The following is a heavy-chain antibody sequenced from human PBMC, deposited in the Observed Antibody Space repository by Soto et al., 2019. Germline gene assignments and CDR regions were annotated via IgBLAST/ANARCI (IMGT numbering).Heavy chain of an antibody. CDR3: ARWWSGSRQGFDP. CDR2: IYYSGST. Sequence: QVQLQESGPGLVKPSQTLSLTCTVSGGSISSGDYYWSWIRQHPGKGLEWIGYIYYSGSTYYHPSLKRRVTISVDTSKNQFSLKLSSVPAADTAVYYCARWWSGSRQGFDPWGQGTLVTVSS. V-gene: IGHV4-31*03. CDR1: GGSISSGDYY. D-gene: IGHD3-3*01. J-gene: IGHJ5*02.